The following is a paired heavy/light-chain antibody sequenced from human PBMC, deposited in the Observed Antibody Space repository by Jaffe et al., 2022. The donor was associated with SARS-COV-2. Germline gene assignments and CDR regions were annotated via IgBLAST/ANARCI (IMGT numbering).Light chain of an antibody. Sequence: QSALTQPASVSGSPGQSITISCTGTSSDVGSYNYVSWYQQHPGKAPKLMIYDVSNRPSGVSYRFSGSKSGNTASLTISGLQAEDEADYYCNSYTSNSAWVFGGGTKLTVL. J-gene: IGLJ3*02. CDR3: NSYTSNSAWV. V-gene: IGLV2-14*03. CDR2: DVS. CDR1: SSDVGSYNY.
Heavy chain of an antibody. J-gene: IGHJ4*02. CDR3: ARRVGSSSHRDY. CDR2: IYYTGRST. Sequence: QLQLQESGPGLVKASETLSLTCTVSGGSISTSSYYWGWIRQPPGKGLEWVGNIYYTGRSTYYNPSLKSRVTISADMSKNQFSLKLSSLTAADTAVYYCARRVGSSSHRDYWGQGTLVTVSS. D-gene: IGHD6-13*01. V-gene: IGHV4-39*01. CDR1: GGSISTSSYY.